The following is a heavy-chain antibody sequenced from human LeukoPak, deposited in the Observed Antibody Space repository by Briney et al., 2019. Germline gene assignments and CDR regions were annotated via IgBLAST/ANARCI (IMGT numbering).Heavy chain of an antibody. D-gene: IGHD6-13*01. J-gene: IGHJ4*02. CDR3: ARGTSLDLAAAAFDY. V-gene: IGHV4-59*01. CDR2: IYSSGST. Sequence: SETLSLTCTVSGGDISRYYWSWIRQPPGKGLEWIGCIYSSGSTNCNPSLKSRVTISVDTSKNQFSLKLSSVTAADTAVYYCARGTSLDLAAAAFDYWGQGTLVTVSS. CDR1: GGDISRYY.